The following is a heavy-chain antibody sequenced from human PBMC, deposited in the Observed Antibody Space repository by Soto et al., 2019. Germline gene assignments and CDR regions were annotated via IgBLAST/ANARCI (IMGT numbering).Heavy chain of an antibody. V-gene: IGHV3-21*01. J-gene: IGHJ6*02. CDR3: ARETIAATGTASYGMDV. CDR2: ITSSSSYI. Sequence: GGSLRLSCAASAFSFSSYTMNWVRQAPGKGLEWVSSITSSSSYIFYADSVKGRFSISRDNARNSLSLQMNRLRAEDTAVYYCARETIAATGTASYGMDVWGQGTTVTVSS. D-gene: IGHD6-25*01. CDR1: AFSFSSYT.